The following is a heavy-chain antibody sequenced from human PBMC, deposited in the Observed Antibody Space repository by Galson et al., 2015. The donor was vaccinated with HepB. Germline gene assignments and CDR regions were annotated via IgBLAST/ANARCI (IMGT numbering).Heavy chain of an antibody. CDR3: AREASGSFSD. Sequence: SLRLSCAASGFSINNHWMNWLRQAPGKGLVWVSRIKNDGIYTTYADSVKGRFTISRDDAKNTLYLQMNSLRAEDTAVYFCAREASGSFSDWGQGTLVTVSS. V-gene: IGHV3-74*01. D-gene: IGHD1-26*01. CDR2: IKNDGIYT. J-gene: IGHJ4*02. CDR1: GFSINNHW.